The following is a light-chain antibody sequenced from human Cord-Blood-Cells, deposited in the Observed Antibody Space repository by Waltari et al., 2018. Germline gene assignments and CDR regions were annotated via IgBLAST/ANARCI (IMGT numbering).Light chain of an antibody. V-gene: IGLV1-40*01. J-gene: IGLJ1*01. CDR2: GNS. CDR3: QSYDSSLRYV. Sequence: QSVLTQPPSVSGAPGQRVTISCTGSSSNIGAGYDVHWYQQLPGPAPKLLIYGNSNRPSGVPDRFSGSKSGTSASLAITGLQAEDEADYYCQSYDSSLRYVFGTGTKVTVL. CDR1: SSNIGAGYD.